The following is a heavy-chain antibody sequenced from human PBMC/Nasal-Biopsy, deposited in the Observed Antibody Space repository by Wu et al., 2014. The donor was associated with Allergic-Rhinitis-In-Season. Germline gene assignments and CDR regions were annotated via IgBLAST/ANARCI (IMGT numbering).Heavy chain of an antibody. CDR2: ISSDGTTT. V-gene: IGHV3-74*01. CDR3: ARVWGPLERHSALDY. J-gene: IGHJ4*02. Sequence: SRISSDGTTTTYADSVKGRFTTSRDNAKNTLYLEMNSLRAADTAVYYCARVWGPLERHSALDYWGPGIPGHRLL. D-gene: IGHD1-1*01.